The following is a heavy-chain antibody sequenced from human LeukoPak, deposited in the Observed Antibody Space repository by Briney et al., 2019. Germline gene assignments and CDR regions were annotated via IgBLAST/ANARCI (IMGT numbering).Heavy chain of an antibody. D-gene: IGHD5-18*01. CDR1: GFTFSTHG. V-gene: IGHV3-30*02. Sequence: GGSLRLSCAASGFTFSTHGMHWVRRAPGKGLEWVAFIWYDGSNKYYADSVKGRFTISRDNSKNTLYLQMNSLRTEGTAVYYCAKRTKAMVVDYWGQGTLVTVSS. CDR2: IWYDGSNK. J-gene: IGHJ4*02. CDR3: AKRTKAMVVDY.